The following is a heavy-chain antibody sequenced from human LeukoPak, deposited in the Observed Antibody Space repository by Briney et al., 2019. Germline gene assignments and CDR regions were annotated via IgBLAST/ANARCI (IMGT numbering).Heavy chain of an antibody. D-gene: IGHD2-2*01. CDR1: GFTFSSYA. J-gene: IGHJ5*02. CDR2: ISSNGDIT. CDR3: AKDLASSTSRRFDP. V-gene: IGHV3-64*04. Sequence: GGSLRLSCSASGFTFSSYALHWVRQAPGKGLEFVSGISSNGDITYYADSVKGRFTISRDNSKNTLYLQMNSLRAEDTAVYYCAKDLASSTSRRFDPWGQGTLVTVSS.